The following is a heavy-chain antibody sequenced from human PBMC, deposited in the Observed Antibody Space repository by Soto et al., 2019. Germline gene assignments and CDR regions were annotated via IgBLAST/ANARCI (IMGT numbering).Heavy chain of an antibody. CDR2: IYHSGST. D-gene: IGHD5-18*01. CDR3: ARDTGYSYGLIYYYYYGMDV. Sequence: SETLSLTCAVYGGSFSGYYWSWIRQPPLKGLARIGSIYHSGSTYYNPSLKSRVTISVDTSKNQFSLKLSSVTAADTAVYYCARDTGYSYGLIYYYYYGMDVWGQGTTVTVSS. V-gene: IGHV4-34*01. CDR1: GGSFSGYY. J-gene: IGHJ6*02.